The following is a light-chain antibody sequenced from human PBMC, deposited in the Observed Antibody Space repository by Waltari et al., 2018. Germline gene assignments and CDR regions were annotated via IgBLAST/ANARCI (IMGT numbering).Light chain of an antibody. V-gene: IGKV1-9*01. CDR3: QQVNGYPLT. J-gene: IGKJ4*01. CDR1: QGITTY. Sequence: DIQLTQSPSFLSASVGDRVTITCRASQGITTYLVWYQQKPGKAPKVLIYAASTLQSGVPSRFSGSGSGTEFTLTITSPQPEDFATYYCQQVNGYPLTFGGGTKVEIK. CDR2: AAS.